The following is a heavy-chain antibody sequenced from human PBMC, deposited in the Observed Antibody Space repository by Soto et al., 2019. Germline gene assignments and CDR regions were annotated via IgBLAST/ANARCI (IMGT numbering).Heavy chain of an antibody. CDR2: INPNSGGT. V-gene: IGHV1-2*04. CDR1: GYTFTGYY. Sequence: GASVKVSCKASGYTFTGYYMHWVRQAPGQGLEWMGWINPNSGGTNYAQKFQGWVTMTRDTSISTAYMELSRLRSDDTAVYYCATERDDFWSGYDYYYGMDVWGQGTTVTVSS. CDR3: ATERDDFWSGYDYYYGMDV. D-gene: IGHD3-3*01. J-gene: IGHJ6*02.